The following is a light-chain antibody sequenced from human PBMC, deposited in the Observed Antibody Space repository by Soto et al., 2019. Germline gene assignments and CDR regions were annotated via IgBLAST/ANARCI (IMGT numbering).Light chain of an antibody. CDR3: QQYNDFQYS. V-gene: IGKV1-5*03. Sequence: DIQMTQSPSTLSASVGDGVTITCRASQNIGSWLAWYQQKPGEAPKLLISKATNLQSGVPSRFSGSGSGTDFSLTISSLQPVESATDICQQYNDFQYSFGPGTKLDI. CDR2: KAT. CDR1: QNIGSW. J-gene: IGKJ2*01.